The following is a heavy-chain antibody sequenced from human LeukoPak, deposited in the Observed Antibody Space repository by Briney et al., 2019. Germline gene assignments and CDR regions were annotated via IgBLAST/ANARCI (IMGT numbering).Heavy chain of an antibody. CDR3: AKAGTEDGYNIYFDH. V-gene: IGHV3-23*01. CDR1: GFTFSGYA. J-gene: IGHJ4*02. D-gene: IGHD5-24*01. Sequence: GGSLRLSCAASGFTFSGYAMSWVRQAPGKELEWVSLISGSGGGTYYADSVKGRFTIFRDNSKNTLYLQMNSLRAEDTAVYYCAKAGTEDGYNIYFDHWGQGTLVTVSS. CDR2: ISGSGGGT.